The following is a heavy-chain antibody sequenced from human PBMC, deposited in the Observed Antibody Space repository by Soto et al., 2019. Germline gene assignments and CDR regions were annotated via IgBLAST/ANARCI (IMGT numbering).Heavy chain of an antibody. Sequence: QVQLVQSGAEVKKPGASVKVSCKASGYTFINYDINWLRQAPGQGLEWVGWMNPDSGNTGYAQNFQGRVTRTGNTSISSVYMELSSLTSEDTAVYYCARRRGSNGWFDLWGQGTLVTVSS. CDR2: MNPDSGNT. D-gene: IGHD2-8*01. CDR3: ARRRGSNGWFDL. J-gene: IGHJ5*02. CDR1: GYTFINYD. V-gene: IGHV1-8*01.